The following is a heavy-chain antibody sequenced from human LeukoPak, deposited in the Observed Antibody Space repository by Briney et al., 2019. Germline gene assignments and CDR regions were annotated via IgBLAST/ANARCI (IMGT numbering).Heavy chain of an antibody. D-gene: IGHD2-21*02. J-gene: IGHJ4*02. CDR3: ARYVTALDY. V-gene: IGHV3-7*03. CDR1: QFTFSSYW. Sequence: GGSLRLSCAASQFTFSSYWMSWVRQAPGKGLEWVANIKEDGSKTYYVDSVKGLFTISRDNAKNSLYLQMNSLRAEDTALYYCARYVTALDYWGQGTLVTVSS. CDR2: IKEDGSKT.